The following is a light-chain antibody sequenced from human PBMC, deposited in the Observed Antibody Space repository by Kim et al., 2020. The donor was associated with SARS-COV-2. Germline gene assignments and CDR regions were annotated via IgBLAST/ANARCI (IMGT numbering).Light chain of an antibody. CDR3: AAWDDALNGVV. CDR1: SSNIGSNT. Sequence: QSVLAQPPSASGTPGQRVTISCSGSSSNIGSNTVNWYQQLPGTAPKLLIYSNGQRPSGVPDRFSDSKSGTSASLAISGLQSEDEADYYCAAWDDALNGVVFGGGTKLTVL. CDR2: SNG. J-gene: IGLJ2*01. V-gene: IGLV1-44*01.